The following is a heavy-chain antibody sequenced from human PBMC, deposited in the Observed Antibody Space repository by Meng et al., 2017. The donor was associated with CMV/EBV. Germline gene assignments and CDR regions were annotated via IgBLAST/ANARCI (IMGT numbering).Heavy chain of an antibody. CDR2: INHSGST. CDR1: GGYFSGYY. V-gene: IGHV4-34*01. CDR3: ARGVGGWFDP. Sequence: VPLQQWGAGLLKPSETLLLTCAVQGGYFSGYYWSWIRQPPGKGLEWIGEINHSGSTNYNPSLKSRVTISVDTSKNQFSLKLSSVTAADTAVYYCARGVGGWFDPWGQGTLVTVSS. J-gene: IGHJ5*02. D-gene: IGHD1-26*01.